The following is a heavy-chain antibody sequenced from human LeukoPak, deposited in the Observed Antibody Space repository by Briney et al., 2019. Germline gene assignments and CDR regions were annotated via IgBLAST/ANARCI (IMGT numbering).Heavy chain of an antibody. CDR2: IYYSGST. Sequence: SSETLSLTCTVSGGSISSSSYYWGWIRQPPGKGLEWIGSIYYSGSTYYNPSLKSRVTISVDTSKNQFSLKLSSVTAADTAVYYCARGITMVRGVDYWGQGTPVTVSS. CDR3: ARGITMVRGVDY. V-gene: IGHV4-39*07. J-gene: IGHJ4*02. CDR1: GGSISSSSYY. D-gene: IGHD3-10*01.